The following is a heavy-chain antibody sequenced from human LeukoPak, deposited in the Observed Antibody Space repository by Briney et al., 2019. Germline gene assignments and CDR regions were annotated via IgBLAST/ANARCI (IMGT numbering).Heavy chain of an antibody. J-gene: IGHJ4*02. D-gene: IGHD3-10*01. CDR1: GGSISSYY. Sequence: PSETLSLTCTVSGGSISSYYWSWIRQPPGKGLEWIGYIYYNGSTNYNPSLKSRVTISVDTSKNQFSLKLSSVTAADTAVYYCARCPAYGSGSYYGYFDYWGQGTLVTVSS. CDR3: ARCPAYGSGSYYGYFDY. V-gene: IGHV4-59*01. CDR2: IYYNGST.